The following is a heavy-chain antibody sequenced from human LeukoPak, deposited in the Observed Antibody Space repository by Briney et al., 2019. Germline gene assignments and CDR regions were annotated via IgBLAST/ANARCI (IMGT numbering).Heavy chain of an antibody. CDR3: ASLTTAEAFDI. CDR1: GGPISGYY. J-gene: IGHJ3*02. V-gene: IGHV4-59*01. D-gene: IGHD3-22*01. CDR2: IYDSGST. Sequence: SETLSLTCTVSGGPISGYYWSWIRQPPGKGLEWIGYIYDSGSTNYNPSLKSRVTISVDTSKNQFSLKLSSVTAADTAVYYCASLTTAEAFDIWGQGTMVTVSS.